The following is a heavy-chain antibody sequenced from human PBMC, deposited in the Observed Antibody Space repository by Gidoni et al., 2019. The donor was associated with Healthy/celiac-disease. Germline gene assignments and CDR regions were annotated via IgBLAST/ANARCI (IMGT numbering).Heavy chain of an antibody. CDR3: ARGPRASRGGNFIDY. Sequence: QVQLVQSGAEVKKTGSSVKVSCKASGGTVSSDAISWVRQAPGQGLEWMGGIIPILGTANYAQKFQGRVTITADESTSTAYMELSSLRSEDTAVYYCARGPRASRGGNFIDYWGQGTLVTVSS. V-gene: IGHV1-69*01. D-gene: IGHD2-15*01. CDR1: GGTVSSDA. J-gene: IGHJ4*02. CDR2: IIPILGTA.